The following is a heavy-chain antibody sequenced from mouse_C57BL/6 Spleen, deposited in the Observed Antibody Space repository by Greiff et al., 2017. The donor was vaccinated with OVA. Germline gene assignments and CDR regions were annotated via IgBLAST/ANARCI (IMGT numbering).Heavy chain of an antibody. CDR3: AKGRYDYIYAMDY. V-gene: IGHV5-17*01. Sequence: DVQLVESGGGLVKPGGSLKLSCAASGFTFSDYGMHWVRQAPEKGLEWVAYISSGSSTIYYADTVKGRFTISRDNAKNTLFLQMTSLRSEDTAMYYCAKGRYDYIYAMDYWGQGTSVTVSS. J-gene: IGHJ4*01. CDR2: ISSGSSTI. CDR1: GFTFSDYG. D-gene: IGHD2-4*01.